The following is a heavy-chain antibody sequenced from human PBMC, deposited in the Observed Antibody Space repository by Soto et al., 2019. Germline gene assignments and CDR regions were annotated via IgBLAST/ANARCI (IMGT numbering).Heavy chain of an antibody. D-gene: IGHD3-16*02. Sequence: ASVKVSCKASGYTFTSYYMHWVRQAPGQGLEWMGIINPSGGSTSYAQKFQGRVTMTRDTSTSTVYMELSSLRSEDTAVYYCARGGMPEYPYDYVWGSYRYHFDYWGQGTLVTVSS. CDR1: GYTFTSYY. CDR2: INPSGGST. V-gene: IGHV1-46*01. J-gene: IGHJ4*02. CDR3: ARGGMPEYPYDYVWGSYRYHFDY.